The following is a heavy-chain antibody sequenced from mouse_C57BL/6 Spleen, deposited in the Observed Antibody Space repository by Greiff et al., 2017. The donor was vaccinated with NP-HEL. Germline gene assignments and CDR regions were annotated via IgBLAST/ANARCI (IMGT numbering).Heavy chain of an antibody. CDR3: AREDYGGAWFAY. CDR2: IYPGSGST. CDR1: GYTFTSYW. J-gene: IGHJ3*01. V-gene: IGHV1-55*01. D-gene: IGHD2-4*01. Sequence: QVQLQQPGAELVQPGASVKMSCKASGYTFTSYWITWVKQRPGQGLEWIGDIYPGSGSTNYNEKFKSKATLTVDTSSSTAYMQLSSLTSEDSAVYYCAREDYGGAWFAYWGQGTLVTVSA.